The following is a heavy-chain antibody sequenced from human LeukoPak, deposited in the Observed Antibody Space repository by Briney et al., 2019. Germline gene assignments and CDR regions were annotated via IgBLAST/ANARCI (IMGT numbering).Heavy chain of an antibody. J-gene: IGHJ4*02. Sequence: GGSLRLSCAASGFTFSSYGMSWVRQAPGKGLEWVSAISGSGGSTYYADSVKGRFTISRDNSKNTLYLQMNSLRAEDTAVYYCAKSPYGDYYFDYWGQGTLVTVSS. CDR2: ISGSGGST. V-gene: IGHV3-23*01. CDR1: GFTFSSYG. CDR3: AKSPYGDYYFDY. D-gene: IGHD4-17*01.